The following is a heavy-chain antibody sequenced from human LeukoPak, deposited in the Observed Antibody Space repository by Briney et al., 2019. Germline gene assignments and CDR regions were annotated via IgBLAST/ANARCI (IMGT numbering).Heavy chain of an antibody. CDR2: IIPLFGTP. J-gene: IGHJ5*02. CDR3: ARGHSGFMYYGWFDP. D-gene: IGHD3-3*01. CDR1: GGTFSSYT. V-gene: IGHV1-69*06. Sequence: SVKVSCKASGGTFSSYTISWVRQAPGQGLEWMGGIIPLFGTPDYAQKFQDRLTITADKSTSTAYMELSSLRSEDTAVYYCARGHSGFMYYGWFDPWGQGTLVTVSS.